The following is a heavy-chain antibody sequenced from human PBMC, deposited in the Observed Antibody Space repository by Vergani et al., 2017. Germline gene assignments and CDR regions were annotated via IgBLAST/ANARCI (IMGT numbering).Heavy chain of an antibody. Sequence: EVQLVESGEGLVQPGGSLRLSCAASGFTFSSYAMHWVRQAPGKGLEYVSALSSNGGSTYFADSVKGRFTISRDNSKNTLYLQMGSLRAEDTAVYYCAREVLGDLDDYWGQGTLVTVSS. CDR3: AREVLGDLDDY. CDR1: GFTFSSYA. CDR2: LSSNGGST. D-gene: IGHD3-10*01. V-gene: IGHV3-64*02. J-gene: IGHJ4*02.